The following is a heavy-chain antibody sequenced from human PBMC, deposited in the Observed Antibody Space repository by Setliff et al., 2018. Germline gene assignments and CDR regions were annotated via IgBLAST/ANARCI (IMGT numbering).Heavy chain of an antibody. D-gene: IGHD3-3*01. CDR2: IRQDDTNK. CDR3: AREVWNYYDKSWSGYADH. CDR1: GFTISNYW. J-gene: IGHJ4*02. Sequence: LSLSCVASGFTISNYWMAWVRQAPGKGPEWVADIRQDDTNKYYVDSVKGRFTISRDNAKNSLYLQMNSLRAEDTALYYCAREVWNYYDKSWSGYADHWGQGTLVTVSS. V-gene: IGHV3-7*03.